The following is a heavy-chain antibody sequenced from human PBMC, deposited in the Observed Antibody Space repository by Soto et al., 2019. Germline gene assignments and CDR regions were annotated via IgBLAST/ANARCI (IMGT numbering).Heavy chain of an antibody. CDR3: ATDPVAVTGSFIDS. CDR2: ISYDGRET. Sequence: LRLSCAASGFTFSAYAFHWVRQAPGKGLEWLSVISYDGRETHYADSVEGRFIIPRDSSKKTAYLQMNSLRGDDTAVYFCATDPVAVTGSFIDSWGQGTLVTVSS. V-gene: IGHV3-30-3*01. CDR1: GFTFSAYA. J-gene: IGHJ4*02. D-gene: IGHD2-21*02.